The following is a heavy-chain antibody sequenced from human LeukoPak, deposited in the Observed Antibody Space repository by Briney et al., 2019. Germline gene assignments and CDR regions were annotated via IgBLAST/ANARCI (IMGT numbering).Heavy chain of an antibody. CDR3: ANGQWLGPFDY. J-gene: IGHJ4*02. Sequence: GGSLRLSCAASGFTFSNYAMSWVRQAPGKGLEWASTISGSGVTTYYADSEKGRFTISRDNSKNTLYLQMNSLRAEDTAVYYCANGQWLGPFDYWGQGTLVTVSS. CDR1: GFTFSNYA. CDR2: ISGSGVTT. D-gene: IGHD6-19*01. V-gene: IGHV3-23*01.